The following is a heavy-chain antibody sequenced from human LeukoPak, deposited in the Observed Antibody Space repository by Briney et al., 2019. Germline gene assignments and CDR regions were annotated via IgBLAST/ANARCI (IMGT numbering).Heavy chain of an antibody. D-gene: IGHD2-2*01. CDR1: GGSISSYY. CDR3: ASGDSRGVVVPAAPIDY. V-gene: IGHV4-4*07. Sequence: SETLSLTCTVSGGSISSYYWSWIRQPAGKGLEWIGSIYYSGSTYYNPSLKSRVTISVDTSKNQFSLKLSSVTAADTAVYYCASGDSRGVVVPAAPIDYWGQGTLVTVSS. J-gene: IGHJ4*02. CDR2: IYYSGST.